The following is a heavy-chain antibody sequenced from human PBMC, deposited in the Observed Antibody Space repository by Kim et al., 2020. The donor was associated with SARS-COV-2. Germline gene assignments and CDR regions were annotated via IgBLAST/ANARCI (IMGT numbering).Heavy chain of an antibody. Sequence: SVKVSCKASGGTFSSYAISWVRQAPGQGLEWMGGIIPIFGTANYAQKFQGRVTITADESTSTAYMELSSLRSEDTAVYYCARSGEILVWDYYYGMDVWGQGTTVTVSS. D-gene: IGHD2-8*02. CDR1: GGTFSSYA. V-gene: IGHV1-69*13. CDR2: IIPIFGTA. J-gene: IGHJ6*02. CDR3: ARSGEILVWDYYYGMDV.